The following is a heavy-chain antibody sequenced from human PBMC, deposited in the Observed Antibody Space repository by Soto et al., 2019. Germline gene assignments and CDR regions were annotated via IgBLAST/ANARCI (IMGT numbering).Heavy chain of an antibody. CDR1: GGTFSDFT. Sequence: ASVKVSCKASGGTFSDFTINWVRQAPGQRLEWMGGIIPIFDTANYAENFQGRVTITAVESMSTSFMEVSSLRSEDTAVYYCARNGTLTGYSYGMDVWGQGTMVTVS. CDR2: IIPIFDTA. V-gene: IGHV1-69*13. CDR3: ARNGTLTGYSYGMDV. J-gene: IGHJ6*02. D-gene: IGHD1-1*01.